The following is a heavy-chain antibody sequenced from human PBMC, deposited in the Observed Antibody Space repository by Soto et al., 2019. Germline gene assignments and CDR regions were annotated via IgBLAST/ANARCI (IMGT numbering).Heavy chain of an antibody. CDR1: GFTFSSYG. D-gene: IGHD3-16*02. V-gene: IGHV3-33*01. Sequence: GGSLRLSCAASGFTFSSYGMHWVRQAPGKGLEWVAVIWYDGSNKYYADSVKGRFTISRDNSKNTLYLQMNSLRAEDTAVYYCARDLRHDMITFGGVIAIDYWGQGTLVTVSS. CDR3: ARDLRHDMITFGGVIAIDY. CDR2: IWYDGSNK. J-gene: IGHJ4*02.